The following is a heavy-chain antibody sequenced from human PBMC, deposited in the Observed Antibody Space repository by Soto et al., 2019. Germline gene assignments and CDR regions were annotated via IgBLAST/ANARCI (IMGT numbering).Heavy chain of an antibody. Sequence: GWSLRLTCAASGFSTNNYWMGWFIQPPRKGLVWVAAIKHDGRGDYCSASLRSRFTISRDTAINSLYLQLTTLRAEDTAVYLCVTGDHADHWGQGTLVTVSS. J-gene: IGHJ4*02. CDR3: VTGDHADH. CDR2: IKHDGRGD. CDR1: GFSTNNYW. D-gene: IGHD3-16*01. V-gene: IGHV3-7*03.